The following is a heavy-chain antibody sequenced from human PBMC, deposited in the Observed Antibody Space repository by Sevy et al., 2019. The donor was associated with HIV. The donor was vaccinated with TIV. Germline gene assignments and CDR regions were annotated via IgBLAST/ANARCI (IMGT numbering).Heavy chain of an antibody. D-gene: IGHD3-22*01. V-gene: IGHV1-24*01. Sequence: ASVKVSCKVSGYTLTAFAMHWVRQAPGKGLEWMGTFDPEDDERIYAQKFQGRVSMTEDTSADTAYMELSSLRSEDTAIYYCATTKDYYESSAYPVDYWGQGTLVTVSS. CDR2: FDPEDDER. CDR3: ATTKDYYESSAYPVDY. J-gene: IGHJ4*02. CDR1: GYTLTAFA.